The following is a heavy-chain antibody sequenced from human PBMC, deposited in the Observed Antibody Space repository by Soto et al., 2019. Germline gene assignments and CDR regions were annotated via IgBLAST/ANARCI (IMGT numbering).Heavy chain of an antibody. D-gene: IGHD3-22*01. J-gene: IGHJ4*02. CDR1: GGSISSGGSS. V-gene: IGHV4-30-2*01. CDR3: ARGAVVNVDS. CDR2: IYHSGST. Sequence: QLQLQESGSGLVKPSQTLSLPCAVSGGSISSGGSSWTWIRQPPGKGLEWIGYIYHSGSTYYNPALKCRVTISVDRSKNQFSLKLTSVTAADTSLDYCARGAVVNVDSWGQGTLVTVSS.